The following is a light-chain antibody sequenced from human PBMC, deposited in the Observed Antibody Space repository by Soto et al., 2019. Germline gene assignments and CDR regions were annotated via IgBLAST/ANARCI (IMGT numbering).Light chain of an antibody. V-gene: IGKV3-15*01. CDR1: QSVSSSY. J-gene: IGKJ5*01. Sequence: EIVMTQSPATLSVSPGERATLSCRASQSVSSSYLAWYQQKPGQAPRLLIYGASTRATGIPARFSGSGSGTEFTLTISSLQSEDFEIYYCQQYNNWPITFGQGTRLEI. CDR3: QQYNNWPIT. CDR2: GAS.